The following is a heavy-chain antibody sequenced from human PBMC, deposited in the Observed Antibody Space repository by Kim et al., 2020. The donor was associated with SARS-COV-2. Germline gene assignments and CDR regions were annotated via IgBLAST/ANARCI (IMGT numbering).Heavy chain of an antibody. CDR3: AREIVVVVAATVYYGMDV. V-gene: IGHV3-11*06. Sequence: KARFTRSKDTAKNSLYMQMNSLRAEDTAVYYCAREIVVVVAATVYYGMDVWGQGTTVTVSS. D-gene: IGHD2-15*01. J-gene: IGHJ6*02.